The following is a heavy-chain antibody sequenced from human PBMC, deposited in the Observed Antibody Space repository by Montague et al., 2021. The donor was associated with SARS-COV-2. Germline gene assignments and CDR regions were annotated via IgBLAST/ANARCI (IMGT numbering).Heavy chain of an antibody. D-gene: IGHD6-13*01. CDR3: ASSRRYSSSWYFQD. CDR1: GFTFSSYW. V-gene: IGHV3-7*01. Sequence: SLRLSCAASGFTFSSYWMSWVRQAPGKGLEWVANIKQDGSEKYYVDSVEGRFTISRDNAKNSVYLQMNSLRAEDTGVYYCASSRRYSSSWYFQDWGQGTLVTVSS. CDR2: IKQDGSEK. J-gene: IGHJ1*01.